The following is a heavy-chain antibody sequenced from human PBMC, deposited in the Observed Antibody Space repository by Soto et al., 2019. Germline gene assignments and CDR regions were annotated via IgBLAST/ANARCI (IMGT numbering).Heavy chain of an antibody. D-gene: IGHD3-3*01. CDR2: TSYDGSNK. CDR1: GFTFSSCG. V-gene: IGHV3-30*18. CDR3: AKGTRNDFWSGYYALSAY. J-gene: IGHJ4*02. Sequence: GGSLRLSCAASGFTFSSCGMHWVRQAPGKGLEWVAVTSYDGSNKYYADSVKGRFTISRDNSKNTLYLQMNSLRAEDTAVYYCAKGTRNDFWSGYYALSAYWGQGTLVTVSS.